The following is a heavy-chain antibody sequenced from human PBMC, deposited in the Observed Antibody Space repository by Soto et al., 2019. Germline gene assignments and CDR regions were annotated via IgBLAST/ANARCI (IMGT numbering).Heavy chain of an antibody. CDR3: ARDAPYSGSFFQH. D-gene: IGHD1-26*01. V-gene: IGHV4-30-2*01. CDR1: GGSSSSGIYS. CDR2: IYHSGST. J-gene: IGHJ1*01. Sequence: PSETLSLTCAVSGGSSSSGIYSWSWIRHPPGKGLEWIGYIYHSGSTYYNPSLKSRVTISVDRSKNQFSLKLSSVTAADTAVYYCARDAPYSGSFFQHWGQGTLVTVS.